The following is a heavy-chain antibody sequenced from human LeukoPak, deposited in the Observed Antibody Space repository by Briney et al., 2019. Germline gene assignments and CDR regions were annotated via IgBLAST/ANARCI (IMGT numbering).Heavy chain of an antibody. D-gene: IGHD4-17*01. V-gene: IGHV4-39*07. CDR2: IYHSGRT. CDR3: ARDDYGIDAFDI. J-gene: IGHJ3*02. Sequence: SETLSLTCTVSGGSISSYYWGWIRQPPGKGLEWIGSIYHSGRTYYNPSLKSRVTISVDTSKNQFSLKLSSVTAADTAVYYCARDDYGIDAFDIWGQGTMVTVSS. CDR1: GGSISSYY.